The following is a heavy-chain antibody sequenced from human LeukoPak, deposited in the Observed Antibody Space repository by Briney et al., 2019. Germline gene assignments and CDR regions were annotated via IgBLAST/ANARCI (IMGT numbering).Heavy chain of an antibody. CDR2: INSDGSST. CDR3: ARGDSSSSSYYYYYMDV. Sequence: GGSLRLSCAASGFTFSSYGMHWVRQAPGKRLVWVSRINSDGSSTSYADSVKGRFTISRDNAKNTLYLQMNSLRAEDTAVYYCARGDSSSSSYYYYYMDVWGKGTTVTVSS. V-gene: IGHV3-74*01. D-gene: IGHD6-6*01. J-gene: IGHJ6*03. CDR1: GFTFSSYG.